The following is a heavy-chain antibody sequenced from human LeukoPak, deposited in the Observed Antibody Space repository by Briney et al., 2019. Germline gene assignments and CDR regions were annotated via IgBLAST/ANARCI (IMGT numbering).Heavy chain of an antibody. CDR3: ARSGQHLFDF. D-gene: IGHD6-13*01. V-gene: IGHV3-48*03. CDR1: GFTFSSYE. Sequence: GGSLRLSCAASGFTFSSYEMNWGRQAPGKGLEWVSYISSSGSTIYYADSVKGRFTISRDNAKNSLYLQMNSLRAEDTAIYYCARSGQHLFDFWGQGTLVTVSS. CDR2: ISSSGSTI. J-gene: IGHJ4*02.